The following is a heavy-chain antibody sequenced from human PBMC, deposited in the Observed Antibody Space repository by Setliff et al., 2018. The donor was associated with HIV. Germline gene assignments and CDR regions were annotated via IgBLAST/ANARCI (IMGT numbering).Heavy chain of an antibody. D-gene: IGHD5-18*01. V-gene: IGHV3-9*01. CDR3: AKSPNRYSPLDWFDP. J-gene: IGHJ5*02. Sequence: SLRLSCAASGFIFDDYAMHWVRQPPGKGLEWVSGISWNSGNIVYADSVKGRFTISRDNAKNSLYMQMNSLRSEDTALYYCAKSPNRYSPLDWFDPWGQGTLVTVSS. CDR2: ISWNSGNI. CDR1: GFIFDDYA.